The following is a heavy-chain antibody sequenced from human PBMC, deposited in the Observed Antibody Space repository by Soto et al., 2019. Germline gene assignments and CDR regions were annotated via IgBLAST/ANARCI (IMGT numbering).Heavy chain of an antibody. V-gene: IGHV4-39*01. D-gene: IGHD6-19*01. Sequence: SETLSLTCSVSGGSISSRTFWWAWIRQPPGKGLEWIGDMYYSGSSYSSPSLKSRVTLSVDTSKNQLSLKLNSVTAADTALYYCAKGAQWLGPFDYWGQGTLVTVSS. CDR3: AKGAQWLGPFDY. J-gene: IGHJ4*02. CDR2: MYYSGSS. CDR1: GGSISSRTFW.